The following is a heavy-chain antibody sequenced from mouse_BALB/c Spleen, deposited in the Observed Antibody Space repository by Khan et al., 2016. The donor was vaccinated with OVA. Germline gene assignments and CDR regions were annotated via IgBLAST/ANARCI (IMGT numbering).Heavy chain of an antibody. CDR3: ARGGYYGNSLFDY. D-gene: IGHD1-1*01. J-gene: IGHJ2*01. V-gene: IGHV1-84*02. CDR2: IYPGDENT. Sequence: QMQLEESGPELVKPGTSVKISCKASGYTFTYYYINWVKQKPGQGLEWIGWIYPGDENTKYNEKFKDMATLTVDTSSTTAFMQLSSLTSEDTAVYFCARGGYYGNSLFDYWGQGTTLTVSS. CDR1: GYTFTYYY.